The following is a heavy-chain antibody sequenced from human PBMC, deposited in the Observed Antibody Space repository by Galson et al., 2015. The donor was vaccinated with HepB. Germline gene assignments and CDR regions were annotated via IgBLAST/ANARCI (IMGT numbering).Heavy chain of an antibody. D-gene: IGHD1-26*01. CDR2: INPSGGST. CDR1: GYTFTSYY. Sequence: SVKVSCKASGYTFTSYYMHWVRQAPGQGLEWMGIINPSGGSTSYAQKFQGRVTMTRDTSTSTVYMELSSLRSEDTAVYYCARVDVVGAANDAFDIWGQGTMVTVSS. J-gene: IGHJ3*02. CDR3: ARVDVVGAANDAFDI. V-gene: IGHV1-46*01.